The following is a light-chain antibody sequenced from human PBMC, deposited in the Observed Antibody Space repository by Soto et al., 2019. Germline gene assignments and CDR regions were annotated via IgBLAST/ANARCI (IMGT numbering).Light chain of an antibody. V-gene: IGKV1-39*01. CDR1: QSISSY. CDR3: QQSYSTPWT. Sequence: DIQMTQSPSSLSASVGDRVTITCRASQSISSYLNWYQQKPGKAPKLLIYAASSLQSGVPSRFSVSGSWTDFTLTISSLQPEDFATYYCQQSYSTPWTFGQGTKVEIK. CDR2: AAS. J-gene: IGKJ1*01.